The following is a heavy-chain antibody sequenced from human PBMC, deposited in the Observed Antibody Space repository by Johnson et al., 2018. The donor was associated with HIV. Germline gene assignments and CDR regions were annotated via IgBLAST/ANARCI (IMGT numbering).Heavy chain of an antibody. J-gene: IGHJ3*01. CDR3: ARAPEVRGVDAFDV. CDR1: GFRFSEFY. Sequence: QVQLVESGGGLVKPGGSLRLSCSASGFRFSEFYMAWIRQAPGKGLEWVSYISSSGNSMYYADSVKGRFTISRDNAKNSLYLQMNILRAEDTAVYYCARAPEVRGVDAFDVWGQGTMVTVSS. V-gene: IGHV3-11*04. D-gene: IGHD3-10*01. CDR2: ISSSGNSM.